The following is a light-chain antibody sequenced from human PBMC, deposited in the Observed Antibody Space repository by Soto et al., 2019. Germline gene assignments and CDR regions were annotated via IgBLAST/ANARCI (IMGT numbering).Light chain of an antibody. V-gene: IGLV1-40*01. Sequence: QSVLTQPPLVSGAPGQRVTISCTGSSSNIGAGYDVHWYQQLPGTAPKLLIYGNSNRPSGVPDRFSGSKSGTSASLAITGLQAEDEADYYCQSYDSSLLYVFGTGTKLTVL. CDR1: SSNIGAGYD. J-gene: IGLJ1*01. CDR2: GNS. CDR3: QSYDSSLLYV.